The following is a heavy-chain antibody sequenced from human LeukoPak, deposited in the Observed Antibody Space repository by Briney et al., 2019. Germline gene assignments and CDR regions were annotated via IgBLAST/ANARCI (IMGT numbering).Heavy chain of an antibody. D-gene: IGHD5-18*01. J-gene: IGHJ4*02. CDR1: GFTVSSNY. CDR3: ARGYTCGY. V-gene: IGHV3-7*04. CDR2: IKEDGSEK. Sequence: PGGSLRLSCAASGFTVSSNYMSWARQAPGKGLEWVANIKEDGSEKNYADSVEGRFTISRDNAKNSLYLQMNSLRAVDTAVYYCARGYTCGYWGQGTLVIVSS.